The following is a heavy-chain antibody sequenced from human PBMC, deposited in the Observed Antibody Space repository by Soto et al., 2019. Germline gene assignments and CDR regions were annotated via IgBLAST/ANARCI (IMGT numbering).Heavy chain of an antibody. J-gene: IGHJ6*02. CDR2: IYYSGST. V-gene: IGHV4-59*01. CDR1: GGSISSYY. CDR3: ASSRWLQLGTGYYYYGMDV. D-gene: IGHD5-12*01. Sequence: SETLSLTCTVSGGSISSYYWSWIRQPPGKGLEWIGYIYYSGSTNYNPSLKSRVTISVDTSKNQFSLKLSSVTAADTAVYYCASSRWLQLGTGYYYYGMDVWGQGTTVTVSS.